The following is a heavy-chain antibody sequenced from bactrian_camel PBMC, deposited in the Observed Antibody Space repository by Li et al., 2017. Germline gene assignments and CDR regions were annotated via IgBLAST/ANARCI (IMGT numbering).Heavy chain of an antibody. J-gene: IGHJ6*01. V-gene: IGHV3S9*01. D-gene: IGHD5*01. CDR1: GFTIRRYC. CDR3: AAKRTGWAACFYLGDYDS. CDR2: VASDGSS. Sequence: HVQLVESGGGSVKVGGSLRLSCEASGFTIRRYCMGWSRQVPGREREAVAGVASDGSSRYVDSVKGRFTISKDDANNTLYLQMNNLAPNDTAMYYCAAKRTGWAACFYLGDYDSWDQGTQVTVSS.